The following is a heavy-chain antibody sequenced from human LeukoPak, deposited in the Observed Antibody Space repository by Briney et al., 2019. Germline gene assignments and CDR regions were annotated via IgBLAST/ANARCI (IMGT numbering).Heavy chain of an antibody. V-gene: IGHV3-30-3*01. CDR1: GFTFSSYA. CDR3: ARDIPRRVVVRLYYYYGMDV. D-gene: IGHD2-21*01. J-gene: IGHJ6*02. Sequence: PGRSLRLSCAASGFTFSSYAMHWVRQAPGKGLEWVAVISYDGSNKYYADSVKGRFTISRDNSKNTLYLQMNSLRAEDTAVYYCARDIPRRVVVRLYYYYGMDVWGQGTTVTVSS. CDR2: ISYDGSNK.